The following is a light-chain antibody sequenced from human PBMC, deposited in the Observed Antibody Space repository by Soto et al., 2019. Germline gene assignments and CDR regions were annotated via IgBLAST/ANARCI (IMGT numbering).Light chain of an antibody. V-gene: IGKV1-5*03. CDR1: QSISSY. Sequence: DIQMTQSPSTLSASVGGRVTISCRASQSISSYLAWYQQKPGKAPKLLIYKASSLESGVPSRFSGSGSETEFTLTISSLQPDDFATYYCQHYNSYSEAFGQGTKVDI. J-gene: IGKJ1*01. CDR3: QHYNSYSEA. CDR2: KAS.